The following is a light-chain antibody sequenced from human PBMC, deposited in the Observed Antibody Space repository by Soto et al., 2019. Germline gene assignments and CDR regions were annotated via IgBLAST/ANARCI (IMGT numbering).Light chain of an antibody. CDR3: QLYDSPSYT. Sequence: EIVLTQSPATLSLSPGERATLSFRASQSVSNYLAWYQQKPGQAPRLLIYDASSRATDIPDRFSGSGSGTDFTLTISRLEPEDFAVYYCQLYDSPSYTFGQGTKV. V-gene: IGKV3-11*01. J-gene: IGKJ2*01. CDR2: DAS. CDR1: QSVSNY.